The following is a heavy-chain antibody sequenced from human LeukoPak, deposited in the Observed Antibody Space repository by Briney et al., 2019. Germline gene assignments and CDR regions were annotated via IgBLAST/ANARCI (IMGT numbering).Heavy chain of an antibody. D-gene: IGHD5-18*01. J-gene: IGHJ4*02. CDR1: GFTLKSNY. CDR3: ARVDKAMVTREYYFDY. Sequence: GGSLRLSCSASGFTLKSNYMSWVRQAPGKGLEGVSVIYSGGSTYYADSVKGRFTISRDHSNNTLYLQMKSLRAEDTAVYYCARVDKAMVTREYYFDYWGQGTLVTVSS. CDR2: IYSGGST. V-gene: IGHV3-66*02.